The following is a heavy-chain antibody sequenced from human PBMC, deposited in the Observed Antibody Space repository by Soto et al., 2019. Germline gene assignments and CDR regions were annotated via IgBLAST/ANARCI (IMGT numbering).Heavy chain of an antibody. D-gene: IGHD6-13*01. CDR2: IWYDGSNK. CDR1: GFTFSSYG. Sequence: PGGSLRLSCAASGFTFSSYGMHWVRQAPGKGLEWVAVIWYDGSNKYYADSVKGRFTISRDNSKNTLYLQMNSLRAEDTAVYYCARVGFVRYSCSWYIQGSDYFDYWGQGTLVTVSS. CDR3: ARVGFVRYSCSWYIQGSDYFDY. V-gene: IGHV3-33*01. J-gene: IGHJ4*02.